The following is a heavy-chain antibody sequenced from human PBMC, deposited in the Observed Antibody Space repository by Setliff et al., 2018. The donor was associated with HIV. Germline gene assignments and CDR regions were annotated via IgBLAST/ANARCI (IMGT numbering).Heavy chain of an antibody. Sequence: GGSLRLSCVASGLTVSTNFMTWVRQAPGKGLQWVSVIDSGGGAYYTDAVKGRFTISRDNAQNTLFLQMNRLRVDDTAVYFCASGAVSRLLEWLSLDLWGRGTLVTVSS. J-gene: IGHJ4*02. CDR1: GLTVSTNF. CDR2: IDSGGGA. CDR3: ASGAVSRLLEWLSLDL. D-gene: IGHD3-3*01. V-gene: IGHV3-53*01.